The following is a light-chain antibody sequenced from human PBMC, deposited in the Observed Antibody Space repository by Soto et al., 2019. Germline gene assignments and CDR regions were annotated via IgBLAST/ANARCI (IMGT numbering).Light chain of an antibody. CDR2: EVT. V-gene: IGLV2-14*01. Sequence: QSVLPPPASVSGSPGHSITISCTGTSRDIGNYNYVSWYQYHPGKAPKLMIYEVTSRPSGVSDRFSGSKSGMKASLTISGLQPEDDADYFCASYRSANTLVVFGTGTKVTVL. J-gene: IGLJ1*01. CDR1: SRDIGNYNY. CDR3: ASYRSANTLVV.